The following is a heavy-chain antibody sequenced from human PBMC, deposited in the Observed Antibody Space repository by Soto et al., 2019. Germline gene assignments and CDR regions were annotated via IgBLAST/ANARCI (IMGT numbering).Heavy chain of an antibody. CDR3: AREYSSGFGTRGWFDP. CDR2: IIPIFGTA. Sequence: QVQLVQSGAEVKKPGSSVKVSCKASGDTFSSYAISWVRQAPGQGLEWMGGIIPIFGTANYAQKFQGRVTITADESTSTAYMELSSLRSEDTAVYYCAREYSSGFGTRGWFDPWGQGTLVTVSS. J-gene: IGHJ5*02. V-gene: IGHV1-69*01. CDR1: GDTFSSYA. D-gene: IGHD6-19*01.